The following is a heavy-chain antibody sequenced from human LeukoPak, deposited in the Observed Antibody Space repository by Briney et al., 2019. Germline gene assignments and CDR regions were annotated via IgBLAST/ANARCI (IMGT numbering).Heavy chain of an antibody. Sequence: GGSLRLSCAASGFTFYNYGMSWVRQAPGKGPEWVSGISSSGGSTYYADSVKGRFTISRDNSKNTLYLQMNSLRAEDTAVFYCAKSSLLEWLSRQSWFDPWGQGTLVTVSS. CDR1: GFTFYNYG. D-gene: IGHD3-3*01. CDR2: ISSSGGST. J-gene: IGHJ5*02. CDR3: AKSSLLEWLSRQSWFDP. V-gene: IGHV3-23*01.